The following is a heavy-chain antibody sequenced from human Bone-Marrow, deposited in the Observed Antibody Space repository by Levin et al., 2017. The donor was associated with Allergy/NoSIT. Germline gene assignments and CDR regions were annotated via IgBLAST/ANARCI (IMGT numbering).Heavy chain of an antibody. V-gene: IGHV7-4-1*02. CDR3: ARHLSQWLVPLDL. D-gene: IGHD6-19*01. CDR1: GYIFTSFA. CDR2: INTNTGNP. Sequence: PAASVKVSCKASGYIFTSFAIYWVRQAPGQGLEWMGRINTNTGNPTYAQGFTGRFVFSLDTSVDTAYLQISSLRTEDTAVYYCARHLSQWLVPLDLWGQGTLVTVSS. J-gene: IGHJ5*02.